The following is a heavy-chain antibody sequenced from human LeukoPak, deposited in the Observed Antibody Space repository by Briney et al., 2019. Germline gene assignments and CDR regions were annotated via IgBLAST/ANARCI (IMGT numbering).Heavy chain of an antibody. CDR1: GYSLSSVYY. D-gene: IGHD1-26*01. J-gene: IGHJ3*02. CDR3: ARAVSGSYYVAGFDI. Sequence: SQTLSLTCTVSGYSLSSVYYWGWIRQPPGKGLEWIGSIYHSGSAAYNPSLTSPVTIAVYTRENQHSLKMSAVTATETAVYYCARAVSGSYYVAGFDIWGQGTMVTVSS. CDR2: IYHSGSA. V-gene: IGHV4-38-2*02.